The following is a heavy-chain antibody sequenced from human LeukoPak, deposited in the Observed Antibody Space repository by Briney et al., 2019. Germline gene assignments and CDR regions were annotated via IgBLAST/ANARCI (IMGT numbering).Heavy chain of an antibody. J-gene: IGHJ4*02. CDR1: GGSFSGYY. CDR2: INHSGST. CDR3: ARGNIVVVPAANII. D-gene: IGHD2-2*01. Sequence: SETLSLTCAVYGGSFSGYYWSWIRQPPGKGLEWIGEINHSGSTNYNPSFKSRVTISVDTSKNQFSLKLSSVTAADTAVYYCARGNIVVVPAANIIWGQGTLVTVSS. V-gene: IGHV4-34*01.